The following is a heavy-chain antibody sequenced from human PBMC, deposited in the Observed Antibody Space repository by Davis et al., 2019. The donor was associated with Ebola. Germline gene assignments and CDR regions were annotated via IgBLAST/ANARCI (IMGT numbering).Heavy chain of an antibody. CDR3: ARDRYYYDSSGYYLFDY. CDR2: MNPNSGNT. V-gene: IGHV1-8*01. D-gene: IGHD3-22*01. Sequence: ASVKVSCKASGYTFTSYDINWVRQATGQGLEWMGWMNPNSGNTGYAQKFQGRVTMTRNTSISTAYMELSSLRSEDTAVYYCARDRYYYDSSGYYLFDYWGQGTLVTVSS. CDR1: GYTFTSYD. J-gene: IGHJ4*02.